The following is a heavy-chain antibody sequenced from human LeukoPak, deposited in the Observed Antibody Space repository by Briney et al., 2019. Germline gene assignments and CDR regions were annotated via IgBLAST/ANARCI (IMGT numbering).Heavy chain of an antibody. Sequence: SETLPLTCTVSGDSISGDFYYWGWIRQPPGKGLEWIGSIYYSGSTYYNPSLKSRATLSIDTSKNQFSLKLSSVTAADTAVYYCARPAGSSKWFPTWFDPWGQGTLVTVSS. D-gene: IGHD3-22*01. V-gene: IGHV4-39*01. CDR1: GDSISGDFYY. J-gene: IGHJ5*02. CDR2: IYYSGST. CDR3: ARPAGSSKWFPTWFDP.